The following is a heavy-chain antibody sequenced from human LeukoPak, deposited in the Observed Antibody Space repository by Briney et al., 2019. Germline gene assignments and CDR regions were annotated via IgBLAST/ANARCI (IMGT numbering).Heavy chain of an antibody. Sequence: IPSETLSLTRTVSGGSISSSSYYWGWIRQPPGKGLEWIGSIYYSGSTYYNPSLKSRVAISVDTSKNQFSLKLNSLTTADTAVYYCTRGAGWLIDYWGQGILVTVSS. D-gene: IGHD3-16*01. CDR1: GGSISSSSYY. CDR3: TRGAGWLIDY. J-gene: IGHJ4*02. CDR2: IYYSGST. V-gene: IGHV4-39*07.